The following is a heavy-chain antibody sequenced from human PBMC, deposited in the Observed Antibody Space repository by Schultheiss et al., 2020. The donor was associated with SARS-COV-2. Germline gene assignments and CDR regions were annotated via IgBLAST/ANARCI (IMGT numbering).Heavy chain of an antibody. V-gene: IGHV4-34*01. Sequence: SETLSLTCTVSGGSISSYYWSWIRQPPGKGLEWIGEINHSGSTNYNPSLKSRVTISVDTSKNQFSLKLSSVTAADTAVYYCARRVAYYGSGSPGYYYYYMDVWGKGTTVTVSS. J-gene: IGHJ6*03. CDR1: GGSISSYY. D-gene: IGHD3-10*01. CDR2: INHSGST. CDR3: ARRVAYYGSGSPGYYYYYMDV.